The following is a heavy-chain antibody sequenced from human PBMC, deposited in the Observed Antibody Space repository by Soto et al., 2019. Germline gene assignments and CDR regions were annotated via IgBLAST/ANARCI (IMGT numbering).Heavy chain of an antibody. D-gene: IGHD3-22*01. Sequence: PGESLKISCKGSGYSFTSYWIGWVRQMPGKGLEWMGIIYPGDSDTRYSPSFQGQVTISADKSISTAYLQWSSLKASDTAMYYWARQGGGRDYYDSSGYLGYNWFDPWGQGTLVTVSS. CDR1: GYSFTSYW. J-gene: IGHJ5*02. CDR2: IYPGDSDT. V-gene: IGHV5-51*01. CDR3: ARQGGGRDYYDSSGYLGYNWFDP.